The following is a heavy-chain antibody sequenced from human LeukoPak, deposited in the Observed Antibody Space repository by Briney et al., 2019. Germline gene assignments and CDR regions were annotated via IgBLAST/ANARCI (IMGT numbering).Heavy chain of an antibody. Sequence: LSLTCAVYGGSFSGYYWSWVRQAPGKGLEWVAVISYGGSNKYYADSVKGRFTISRDNSKNALYLQMNSLRAEDTAVYYCARGGPLPSGLIDYWGQGTLVTVSS. V-gene: IGHV3-30*03. CDR3: ARGGPLPSGLIDY. D-gene: IGHD6-25*01. J-gene: IGHJ4*02. CDR1: GGSFSGYY. CDR2: ISYGGSNK.